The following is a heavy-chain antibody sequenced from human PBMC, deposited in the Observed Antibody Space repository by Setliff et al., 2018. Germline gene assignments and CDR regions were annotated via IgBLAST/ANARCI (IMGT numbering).Heavy chain of an antibody. Sequence: PGGSLRLSCAASGFTFSDAWMSWVRQAPGKGLEWVGRIKSRSYGAPTDYAAPVNGRFIIFKDDSTNTLYLQMNSLKAEDTAIYYCTTDHQDSSGYYYENYNYYYMDVWGKGTTVTVSS. D-gene: IGHD3-22*01. CDR2: IKSRSYGAPT. CDR1: GFTFSDAW. CDR3: TTDHQDSSGYYYENYNYYYMDV. V-gene: IGHV3-15*01. J-gene: IGHJ6*03.